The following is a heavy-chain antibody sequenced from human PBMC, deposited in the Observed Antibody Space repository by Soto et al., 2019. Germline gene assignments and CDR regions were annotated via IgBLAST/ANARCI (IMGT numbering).Heavy chain of an antibody. CDR3: AKARHSGDFAGSYDS. V-gene: IGHV3-23*01. CDR1: GFSFIDYA. J-gene: IGHJ5*02. CDR2: IGGRGGNA. Sequence: GGSLRLSCAASGFSFIDYAINWVRQVPGRGLEYVAGIGGRGGNAFYADSMKGRFSISRDNSKNTVYLHMHNLRVDDSAMYYCAKARHSGDFAGSYDSWGQGTLVTVSS. D-gene: IGHD2-21*02.